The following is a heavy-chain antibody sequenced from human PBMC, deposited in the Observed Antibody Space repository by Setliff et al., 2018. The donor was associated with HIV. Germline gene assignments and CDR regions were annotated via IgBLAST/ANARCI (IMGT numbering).Heavy chain of an antibody. D-gene: IGHD3-10*01. Sequence: SETLSLTCTVSGASITSSYWTWIRQSPGRGLEWIGSIYYTGTTNYNPSLESRLTISIDTSQNHFSLKLTSVTAADTALYFCSRGTYYKGLDPWGQGTLVTVSS. J-gene: IGHJ5*02. CDR3: SRGTYYKGLDP. V-gene: IGHV4-59*12. CDR2: IYYTGTT. CDR1: GASITSSY.